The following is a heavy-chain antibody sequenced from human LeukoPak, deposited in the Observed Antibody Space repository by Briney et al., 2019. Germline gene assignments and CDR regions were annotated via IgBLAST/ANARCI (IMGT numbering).Heavy chain of an antibody. CDR3: ARRGSYFDY. CDR2: IYYSGST. V-gene: IGHV4-59*01. CDR1: GGSISSYY. Sequence: PSETLSLTCTVSGGSISSYYWSWIRQPPGKGLEWIGYIYYSGSTNYNPSLKSRVTISVDTSKNQFSLKLSSVTAADTAVYYCARRGSYFDYWGQGTLVTVSS. J-gene: IGHJ4*02. D-gene: IGHD3-16*01.